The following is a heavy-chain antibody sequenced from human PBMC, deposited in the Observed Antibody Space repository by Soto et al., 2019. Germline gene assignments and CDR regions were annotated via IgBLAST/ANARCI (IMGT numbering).Heavy chain of an antibody. CDR1: GYTFSSYY. CDR2: INPSGGST. D-gene: IGHD2-2*01. CDR3: ARDDIVVVPAAHYYYYGMDV. J-gene: IGHJ6*02. Sequence: QVQLVQSGAEVKKPGASVKVSCKASGYTFSSYYMNWVRQAPGQGLEWMGIINPSGGSTSYAQKFQGRVTMTRDTSTITVYMELSSLRSEDTAVYYCARDDIVVVPAAHYYYYGMDVWGQGTTVTVSS. V-gene: IGHV1-46*01.